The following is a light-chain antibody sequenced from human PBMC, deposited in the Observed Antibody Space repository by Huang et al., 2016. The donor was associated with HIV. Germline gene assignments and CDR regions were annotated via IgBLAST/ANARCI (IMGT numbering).Light chain of an antibody. CDR1: QSVLYSSNNKNY. J-gene: IGKJ4*01. CDR3: QQYYSTPPT. Sequence: DIVMTQSPDSLAVSLGERATINCKSSQSVLYSSNNKNYLAWYQQKPGQPPKLLIYWAANRASGVPDRFSGSGSGTDFTLTISSLQAEDVAVYYCQQYYSTPPTFGGGTKVEIK. V-gene: IGKV4-1*01. CDR2: WAA.